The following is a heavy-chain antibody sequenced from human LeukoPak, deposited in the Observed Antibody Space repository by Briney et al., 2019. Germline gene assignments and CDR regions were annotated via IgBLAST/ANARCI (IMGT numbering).Heavy chain of an antibody. D-gene: IGHD2-2*02. Sequence: GDSVKASCKASGYTFTSYGISWVREARGQGLEWMGWISAYNGNTNYAQKIQARVTMTTDTSTSTAYMELRSLRSDDTAVYYCARDSLRRVVVPAAIPFPGMDVWGQGTTVTVSS. CDR2: ISAYNGNT. CDR1: GYTFTSYG. CDR3: ARDSLRRVVVPAAIPFPGMDV. J-gene: IGHJ6*02. V-gene: IGHV1-18*01.